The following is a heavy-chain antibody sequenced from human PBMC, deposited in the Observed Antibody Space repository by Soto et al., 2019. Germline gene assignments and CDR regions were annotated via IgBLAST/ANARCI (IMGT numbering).Heavy chain of an antibody. J-gene: IGHJ4*02. CDR1: GGSISGYY. V-gene: IGHV4-4*07. CDR3: ERDLIAAAGNLAFDY. D-gene: IGHD6-13*01. CDR2: IYTSGST. Sequence: SETLSLTCTVSGGSISGYYWSWIRQPAGKGLEWIGRIYTSGSTNHNPSLKSRVTMSVDTSKNQFSLKLSSVTAADTAVYYCERDLIAAAGNLAFDYWGQGTLVTVYS.